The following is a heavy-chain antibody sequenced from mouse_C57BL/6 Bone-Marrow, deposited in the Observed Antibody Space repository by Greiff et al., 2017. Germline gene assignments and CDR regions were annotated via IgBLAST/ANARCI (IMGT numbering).Heavy chain of an antibody. CDR2: IDPENGDT. CDR3: TTGLYCRFDY. D-gene: IGHD1-3*01. CDR1: GFTFKDDY. J-gene: IGHJ2*01. V-gene: IGHV14-4*01. Sequence: DVKLQESGAELVRPGASVKLSCTASGFTFKDDYMHWVKQRPEQGLEWIGWIDPENGDTEYAPKFQGKVTITVDTSYNTAYLQLSSLTSEDTAVYYCTTGLYCRFDYWGQGTTLTVSS.